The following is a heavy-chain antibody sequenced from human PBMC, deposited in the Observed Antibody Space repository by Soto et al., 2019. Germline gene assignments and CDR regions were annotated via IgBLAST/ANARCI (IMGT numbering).Heavy chain of an antibody. CDR1: GGSISSGGYY. CDR2: IYYTGDT. Sequence: QVQLQESGPGLVKPSQTLSLTCTVSGGSISSGGYYWNWIRQHPGKGLEWIGYIYYTGDTYYNPSLKRRVTISLDTSKNQFSLRLSSVTAADTAVYYCARGGRTAAAGVFDYWGQGTLVTVSS. D-gene: IGHD6-13*01. CDR3: ARGGRTAAAGVFDY. J-gene: IGHJ4*02. V-gene: IGHV4-31*03.